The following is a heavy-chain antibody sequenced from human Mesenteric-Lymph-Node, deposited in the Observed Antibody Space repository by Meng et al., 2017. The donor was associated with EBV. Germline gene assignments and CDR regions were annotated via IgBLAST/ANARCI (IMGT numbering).Heavy chain of an antibody. V-gene: IGHV1-3*01. J-gene: IGHJ4*02. CDR3: ARDMGIAGYYFDY. D-gene: IGHD6-13*01. Sequence: WGRLSPCKRLEWMVWVTAGNGNTKYSQKFQGRVSITRDSSASTGYMELSSLTSEDTAVYYCARDMGIAGYYFDYWGQGTLVTVSS. CDR2: VTAGNGNT.